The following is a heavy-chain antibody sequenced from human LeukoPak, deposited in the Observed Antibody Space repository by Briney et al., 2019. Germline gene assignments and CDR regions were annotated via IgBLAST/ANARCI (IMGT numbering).Heavy chain of an antibody. V-gene: IGHV3-23*01. Sequence: GASLRLSCAASGFTFSSCAMSWVRQAPGKGLGWVSAISGSGGSTYYADSVKGRFTISRDNSKNTLYLQMNSLRAEDTAVYYCAKDVVDTAMDPMLDYWGQGTLVTVSS. D-gene: IGHD5-18*01. CDR3: AKDVVDTAMDPMLDY. CDR2: ISGSGGST. J-gene: IGHJ4*02. CDR1: GFTFSSCA.